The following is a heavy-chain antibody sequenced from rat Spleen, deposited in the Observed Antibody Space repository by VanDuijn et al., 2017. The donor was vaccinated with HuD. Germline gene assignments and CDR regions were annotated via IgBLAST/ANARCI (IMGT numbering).Heavy chain of an antibody. Sequence: EVQLVESGGGLVQPGRSLKVSCVASGFTFNNYWMTWIRQAPGKGLEWVSSINTDGGSTYYPDSVKGRFTISRDNAENTVYLQMNSLRSEDTATYYCAKENYYGFIFDFWGQGVMVTVSS. CDR3: AKENYYGFIFDF. V-gene: IGHV5-58*01. CDR2: INTDGGST. CDR1: GFTFNNYW. J-gene: IGHJ2*01. D-gene: IGHD1-7*01.